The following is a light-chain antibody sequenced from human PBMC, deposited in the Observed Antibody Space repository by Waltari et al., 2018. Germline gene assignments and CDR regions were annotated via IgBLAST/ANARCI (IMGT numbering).Light chain of an antibody. J-gene: IGKJ1*01. CDR3: QQYLTSSWT. Sequence: DIVMTQSPDSLAVSLGERATFNCKSSQSVLYSSNNKNYLAWYQQKPGQPPKLLIYGTSTRESGGPDRFSGSGSGTDFTLTISSLQAEDVAVYYCQQYLTSSWTFGQGTKVEIK. CDR1: QSVLYSSNNKNY. V-gene: IGKV4-1*01. CDR2: GTS.